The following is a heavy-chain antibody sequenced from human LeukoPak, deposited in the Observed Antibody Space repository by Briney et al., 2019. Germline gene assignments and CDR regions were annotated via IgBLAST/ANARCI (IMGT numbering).Heavy chain of an antibody. CDR1: GFTFANYA. J-gene: IGHJ6*03. V-gene: IGHV3-9*01. CDR3: AKDIASSVHYYMDV. Sequence: GGSLRLSFATPGFTFANYAMHGVRHAPGKGREWVSGITWNSGSIGYADSVKGRFTISRDNAKNSLYLQMTSLRAEDTAFYYCAKDIASSVHYYMDVWGKGTTVTVSS. D-gene: IGHD6-13*01. CDR2: ITWNSGSI.